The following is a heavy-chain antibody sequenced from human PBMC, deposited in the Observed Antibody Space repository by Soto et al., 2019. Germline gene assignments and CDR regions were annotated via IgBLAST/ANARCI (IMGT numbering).Heavy chain of an antibody. CDR3: AKDQAAAGTISRYFQH. J-gene: IGHJ1*01. D-gene: IGHD6-13*01. V-gene: IGHV3-30*18. CDR2: ISNDGSHK. CDR1: GFTFNNYG. Sequence: HPGGSLRLSCAASGFTFNNYGMHWVRQAPGKGLEWVAAISNDGSHKYYADSVKGRFTISRDNSKNTLYLQVNSLRVEDTAVYYCAKDQAAAGTISRYFQHWGQGTLVTVSS.